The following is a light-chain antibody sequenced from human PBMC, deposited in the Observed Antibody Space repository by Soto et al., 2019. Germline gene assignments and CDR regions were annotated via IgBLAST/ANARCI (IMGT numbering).Light chain of an antibody. Sequence: QSVLTQPPSVSGSPGQSVTISCTGTSSDVGSYNRVSWYQQPPGIAPKLMIYEVSNRPSGVPDRFSGSKSGNTASLTISGLQAEDEADYYCSSYTSSSTRVFGTGTKLTVL. CDR1: SSDVGSYNR. CDR3: SSYTSSSTRV. J-gene: IGLJ1*01. CDR2: EVS. V-gene: IGLV2-18*02.